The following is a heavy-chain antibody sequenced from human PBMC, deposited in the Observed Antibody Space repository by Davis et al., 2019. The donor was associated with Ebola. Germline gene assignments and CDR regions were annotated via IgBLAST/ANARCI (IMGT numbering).Heavy chain of an antibody. D-gene: IGHD2/OR15-2a*01. Sequence: SETLSLTCGVYGGSFSDYFWSWIRQPPEKGLEWIGEISHHNGDTNYNPPLRSRVAISVDSSKNQFSLKINSVTAADTATYYCARTTKTNIEASGLGYNSFDSWGQGVLVSVSS. CDR3: ARTTKTNIEASGLGYNSFDS. J-gene: IGHJ5*01. V-gene: IGHV4-34*01. CDR1: GGSFSDYF. CDR2: ISHHNGDT.